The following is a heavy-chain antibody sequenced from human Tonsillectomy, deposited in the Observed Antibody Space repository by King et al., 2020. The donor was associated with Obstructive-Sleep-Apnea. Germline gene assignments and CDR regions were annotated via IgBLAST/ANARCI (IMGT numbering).Heavy chain of an antibody. CDR1: GGAIRNYY. CDR3: AADILTGYYNVGYFDY. CDR2: IYNSRTT. D-gene: IGHD3-9*01. V-gene: IGHV4-59*01. J-gene: IGHJ4*02. Sequence: VQLQESGPGVVKASETLSLTCTVSGGAIRNYYWSWIRQPPGKGLEWIGYIYNSRTTNYSPSLESRVTISLDTSKNQFSLKLSSGTAADPAVYYCAADILTGYYNVGYFDYWGQGTLVIVSS.